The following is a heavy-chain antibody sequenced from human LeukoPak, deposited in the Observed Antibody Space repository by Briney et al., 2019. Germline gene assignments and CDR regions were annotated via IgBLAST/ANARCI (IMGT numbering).Heavy chain of an antibody. CDR2: IRYDGSNK. V-gene: IGHV3-30*02. CDR1: GFTFSSYG. CDR3: AREGYTSIVGALDAFDI. J-gene: IGHJ3*02. D-gene: IGHD1-26*01. Sequence: PGGSLRLSCAASGFTFSSYGMHWVRQAPGKGLEWVAFIRYDGSNKYYADSVKGRFTISRDNSKNTLYLQMNSLRAEDTAVYYCAREGYTSIVGALDAFDIWGQGTMVTVSS.